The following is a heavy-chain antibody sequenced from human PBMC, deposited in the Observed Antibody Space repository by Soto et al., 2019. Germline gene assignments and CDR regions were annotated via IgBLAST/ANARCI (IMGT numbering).Heavy chain of an antibody. Sequence: DSLKISCKGSGYSLTSYSIGWVRQMPGKGLEWMGIIYPGDSDTRHSPSFKGQVTISADQSISAADLQWSSLKASDTAMYYCARRNYYGSGDYGMDVWGQGTTVTV. D-gene: IGHD3-10*01. CDR2: IYPGDSDT. CDR1: GYSLTSYS. J-gene: IGHJ6*02. V-gene: IGHV5-51*01. CDR3: ARRNYYGSGDYGMDV.